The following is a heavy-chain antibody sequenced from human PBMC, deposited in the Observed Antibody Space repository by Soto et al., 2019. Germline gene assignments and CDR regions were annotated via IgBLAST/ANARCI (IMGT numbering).Heavy chain of an antibody. V-gene: IGHV4-34*01. Sequence: QVQLQQWGAGLLKPSETLSLTCAVYGGSFSGYYWSWIRQPPGKGLEWIGEINHSGSTNYNPSLKIRVTISVATSKNQLSLKLSSVTAADTAVYYCARGPYYYGSGSYYKGWFDPWGQGTLVTVSS. D-gene: IGHD3-10*01. J-gene: IGHJ5*02. CDR2: INHSGST. CDR1: GGSFSGYY. CDR3: ARGPYYYGSGSYYKGWFDP.